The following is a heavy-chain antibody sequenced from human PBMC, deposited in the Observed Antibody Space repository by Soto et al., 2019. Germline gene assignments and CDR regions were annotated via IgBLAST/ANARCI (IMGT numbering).Heavy chain of an antibody. D-gene: IGHD6-13*01. CDR1: GAPFTGINW. V-gene: IGHV4-4*02. J-gene: IGHJ4*02. CDR3: ARVEAAAGKIDY. Sequence: QVQLQESGPGRVKPSGTLSPTCPVPGAPFTGINWGSGVRRPPGRGLEGFGEIYHSGSTNYNPSLKSRVTISVDKSKNQFSLKLSSVTAADTAVYYCARVEAAAGKIDYWGQGTLVTVSS. CDR2: IYHSGST.